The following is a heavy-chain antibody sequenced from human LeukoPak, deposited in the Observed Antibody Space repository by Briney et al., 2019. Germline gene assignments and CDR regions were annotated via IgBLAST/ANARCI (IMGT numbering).Heavy chain of an antibody. J-gene: IGHJ5*02. D-gene: IGHD1-7*01. Sequence: SXXLSCXASGFTFSSYSMNWVRQAPGKGLEWVSSISSSSSYIYYADSVKGRFTISRDNAKNSLYLQMNSLRAEDTAVYYCARAGTTSWFDPWGQGTLVTVSS. V-gene: IGHV3-21*01. CDR2: ISSSSSYI. CDR1: GFTFSSYS. CDR3: ARAGTTSWFDP.